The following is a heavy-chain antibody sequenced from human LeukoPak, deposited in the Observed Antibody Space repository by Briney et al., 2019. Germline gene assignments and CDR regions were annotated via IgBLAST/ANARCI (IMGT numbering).Heavy chain of an antibody. J-gene: IGHJ3*02. CDR1: GGTFSSYA. V-gene: IGHV1-24*01. CDR2: FDPEDGET. Sequence: ASVKVSCKASGGTFSSYAISWVRQAPGQGLEWMGGFDPEDGETIYAQKFQGRVTMTEDTSTDTAYMELSSLRSEDTAVYYCADYIMTLDAFDIWGQGTMVTVSS. CDR3: ADYIMTLDAFDI. D-gene: IGHD4/OR15-4a*01.